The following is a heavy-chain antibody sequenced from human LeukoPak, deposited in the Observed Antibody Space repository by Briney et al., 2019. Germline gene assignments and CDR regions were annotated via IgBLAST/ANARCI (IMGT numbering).Heavy chain of an antibody. V-gene: IGHV1-2*02. J-gene: IGHJ4*02. CDR2: INPNSGGT. D-gene: IGHD3-10*01. Sequence: GASVKVSCKASGYTFTGYYMHWVRQAPGQGFEWMGWINPNSGGTNYAQKFQGRVTMTRDTSISTAYMELSRLRSDDTAVYYCARVGYYGSGSYLVYWGQGTLVTVSS. CDR3: ARVGYYGSGSYLVY. CDR1: GYTFTGYY.